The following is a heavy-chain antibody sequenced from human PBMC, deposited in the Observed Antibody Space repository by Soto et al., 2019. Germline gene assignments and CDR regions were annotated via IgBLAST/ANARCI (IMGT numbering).Heavy chain of an antibody. Sequence: ASVKVSCKASGYSFTSYAMHWVRQAPGQGLEWMGWISAYNGNTNYAQKLQGRVTMTTDTSTSTAYMELRSLRSDDTAAYYCARSRGIAAAGTSRWFDPWGQGTLVTVSS. D-gene: IGHD6-13*01. CDR2: ISAYNGNT. V-gene: IGHV1-18*01. CDR3: ARSRGIAAAGTSRWFDP. J-gene: IGHJ5*02. CDR1: GYSFTSYA.